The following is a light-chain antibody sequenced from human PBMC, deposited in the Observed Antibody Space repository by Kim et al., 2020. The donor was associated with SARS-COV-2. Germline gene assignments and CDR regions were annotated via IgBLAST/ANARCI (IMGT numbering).Light chain of an antibody. CDR1: SSDVGGYNY. Sequence: QSALTQPASVSGSPGQSITIPCTGTSSDVGGYNYVSWYQQYPGRAPKLMIYDVFKRPSGVSNRFSGSKSGNTASLTISGLQAEDEADYYCTSYRSSGYDFGTGTKVTVL. CDR2: DVF. J-gene: IGLJ1*01. CDR3: TSYRSSGYD. V-gene: IGLV2-14*03.